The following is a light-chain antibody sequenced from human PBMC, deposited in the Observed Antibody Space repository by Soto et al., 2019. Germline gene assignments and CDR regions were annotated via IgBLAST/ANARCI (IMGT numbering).Light chain of an antibody. J-gene: IGLJ1*01. CDR2: EVT. CDR3: SSYTTNSTFD. Sequence: QSALTQPPSVSGSPGQSITMSCTGTSSDVGSYNRVSWYQQSPGTAPKLMIYEVTNRPSGVPDRFSGSKSGNTASLTISGLQAEDEADYYCSSYTTNSTFDFGTGTKLTVL. V-gene: IGLV2-18*02. CDR1: SSDVGSYNR.